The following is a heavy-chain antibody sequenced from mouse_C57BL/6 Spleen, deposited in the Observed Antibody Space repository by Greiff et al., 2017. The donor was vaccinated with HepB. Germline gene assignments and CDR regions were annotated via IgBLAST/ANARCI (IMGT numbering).Heavy chain of an antibody. D-gene: IGHD1-1*01. Sequence: DVQLVESGGGLVKPGGSLKLSCAASGFTFSSYAMSWVRQTPEKRLEWVATISDGGSYTYYPDNVKGRFTISRDNAKNNLYLQMSHLKSEDTAMYYCARGLRGWFAYWGQGTLVTVSA. CDR2: ISDGGSYT. J-gene: IGHJ3*01. V-gene: IGHV5-4*01. CDR1: GFTFSSYA. CDR3: ARGLRGWFAY.